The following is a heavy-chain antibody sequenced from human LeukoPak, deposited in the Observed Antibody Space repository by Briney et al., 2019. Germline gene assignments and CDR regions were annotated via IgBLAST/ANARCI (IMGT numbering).Heavy chain of an antibody. V-gene: IGHV7-4-1*02. CDR1: GYRLSRYG. CDR3: TRDIEPGGTFDA. J-gene: IGHJ4*02. Sequence: ASVKVSCKTSGYRLSRYGINWLRQAPGQRFEWLGWINTNTGNPTYAQAFTGRLVFSLDTSVGTAYLEISGLKAEDTAVYYCTRDIEPGGTFDAWGQGTLVTVSS. D-gene: IGHD2-15*01. CDR2: INTNTGNP.